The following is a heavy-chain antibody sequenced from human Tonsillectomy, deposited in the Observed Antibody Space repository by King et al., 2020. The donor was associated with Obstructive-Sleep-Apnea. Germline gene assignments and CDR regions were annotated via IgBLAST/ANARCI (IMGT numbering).Heavy chain of an antibody. D-gene: IGHD5-12*01. CDR3: ARVSGPVLYYFDS. CDR1: GFTVSSNY. Sequence: VQLVESGGGLVQPGGSLRLSCAASGFTVSSNYMSWVRQAPGKGREWVSVIYIGGSTYYADSVKGRFTTSRHNSKNTLYLQMNSLRAEETAVYYCARVSGPVLYYFDSWGQGTLVTVSS. J-gene: IGHJ4*02. V-gene: IGHV3-53*04. CDR2: IYIGGST.